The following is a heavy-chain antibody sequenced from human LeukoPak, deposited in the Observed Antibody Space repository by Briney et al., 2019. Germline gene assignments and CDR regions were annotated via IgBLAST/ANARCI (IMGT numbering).Heavy chain of an antibody. CDR1: GGSLRDFY. J-gene: IGHJ4*02. Sequence: SETLSLTCSVSGGSLRDFYWNWIRQPPGEGLEWIGHIYYSGYTNYSPSLKSRISISVAMSNNQFSLRLSSVTAADTAVYYCARGYYDTSAYYHIDNWGQGTLVTVSS. D-gene: IGHD3-22*01. CDR2: IYYSGYT. V-gene: IGHV4-59*01. CDR3: ARGYYDTSAYYHIDN.